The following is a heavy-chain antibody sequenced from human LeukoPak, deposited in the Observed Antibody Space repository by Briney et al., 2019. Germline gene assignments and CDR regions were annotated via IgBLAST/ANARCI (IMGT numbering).Heavy chain of an antibody. V-gene: IGHV3-74*01. J-gene: IGHJ3*02. CDR1: GFTFSSYW. CDR2: INSDGSTT. D-gene: IGHD1-14*01. CDR3: ARETADDAFDI. Sequence: GGSLRLSCAASGFTFSSYWMHWVRQAPGKGRVWVARINSDGSTTHYAHSVKGRYTISRDNAKNSLYLQMNSLRAGDTAVYYCARETADDAFDIWGQGTMVTVSS.